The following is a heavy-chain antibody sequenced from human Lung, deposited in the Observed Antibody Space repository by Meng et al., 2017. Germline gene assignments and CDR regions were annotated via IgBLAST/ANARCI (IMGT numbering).Heavy chain of an antibody. J-gene: IGHJ4*02. V-gene: IGHV4-34*01. CDR2: INHSGST. Sequence: QVRLQQWGKGMLKPSGTLSLTCVVSGGSFSDYYWSWIRQPPGKGLEWIGEINHSGSTNYNPSLESRATISVDTSQNNLSLKLSSVTAADSAVYYCARGPTTMAHDFDYWGQGTLVTVSS. CDR3: ARGPTTMAHDFDY. D-gene: IGHD4-11*01. CDR1: GGSFSDYY.